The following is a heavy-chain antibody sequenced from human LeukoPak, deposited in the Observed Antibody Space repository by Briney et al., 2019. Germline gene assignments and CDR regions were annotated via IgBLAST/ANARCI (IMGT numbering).Heavy chain of an antibody. D-gene: IGHD1-1*01. CDR2: IYYSGST. CDR3: ARHGAGTTGFAFDY. Sequence: SGTLSLTCTVSGGSISSYYWSWIRQPPGKGLEWIGYIYYSGSTNYNPSLKSRVTISVDTSKNQFSLKLSSVTAADTAVYYCARHGAGTTGFAFDYWGQGTLVTVSS. CDR1: GGSISSYY. J-gene: IGHJ4*02. V-gene: IGHV4-59*08.